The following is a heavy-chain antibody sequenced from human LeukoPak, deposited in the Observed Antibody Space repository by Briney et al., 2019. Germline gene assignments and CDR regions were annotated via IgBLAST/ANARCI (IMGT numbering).Heavy chain of an antibody. CDR2: INLDGSEV. D-gene: IGHD6-19*01. CDR1: GFAFTTYW. V-gene: IGHV3-7*01. Sequence: GGSLRLSCAASGFAFTTYWMTWVRQAPGKGLEWVANINLDGSEVHYVDSLKDRFTISRDNAKNSLYLQMNSLRAEDTAVYYCARDEAGTFDYWGQGTLVTVSS. CDR3: ARDEAGTFDY. J-gene: IGHJ4*02.